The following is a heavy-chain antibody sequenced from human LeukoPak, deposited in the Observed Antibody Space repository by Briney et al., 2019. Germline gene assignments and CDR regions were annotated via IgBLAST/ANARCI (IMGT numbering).Heavy chain of an antibody. V-gene: IGHV3-74*01. CDR1: GFTFSSYW. CDR2: ISNDGGNT. J-gene: IGHJ6*03. CDR3: ARGGYYYYMDV. Sequence: HPGGSLRLSCAAAGFTFSSYWMHWVRQAPGKGLVWASRISNDGGNTSYADSVKGRFTISRDNSKNSLYLQMNSLRAEDTALYYCARGGYYYYMDVWGKGTTVTVSS.